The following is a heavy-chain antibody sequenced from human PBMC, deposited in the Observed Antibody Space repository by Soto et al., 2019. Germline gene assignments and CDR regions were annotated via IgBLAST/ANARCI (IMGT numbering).Heavy chain of an antibody. CDR1: GFTFSSYA. J-gene: IGHJ6*02. CDR2: ISYDGSNK. V-gene: IGHV3-30-3*01. Sequence: PVGSLRLSCAASGFTFSSYAMHWVRQAPGKGLEWVAVISYDGSNKYYADSVKGRFTISRDNSKNTLYLQMNSLRADDTAVYYPPRGCSDGRGTNYNYGMVVWYQETTVTISS. CDR3: PRGCSDGRGTNYNYGMVV. D-gene: IGHD5-18*01.